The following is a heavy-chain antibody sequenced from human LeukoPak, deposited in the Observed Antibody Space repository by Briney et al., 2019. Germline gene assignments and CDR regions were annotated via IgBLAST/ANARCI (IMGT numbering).Heavy chain of an antibody. CDR1: GGSIKSYY. D-gene: IGHD3-10*01. CDR2: IDYSGST. V-gene: IGHV4-59*01. J-gene: IGHJ6*02. CDR3: ARVHEGSGSYGPYYYYYGMDV. Sequence: KPSETLSLTCTVSGGSIKSYYWTWIRQPPGKGLEWIGYIDYSGSTNYNPSLKSRVTISVDTSKNQCSLNLTSVTAADTAVYYCARVHEGSGSYGPYYYYYGMDVWGQGTTVIVSS.